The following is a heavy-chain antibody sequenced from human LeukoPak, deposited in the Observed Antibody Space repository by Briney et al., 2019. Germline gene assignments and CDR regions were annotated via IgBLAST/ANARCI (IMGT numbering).Heavy chain of an antibody. CDR2: IRGSGEST. J-gene: IGHJ3*01. D-gene: IGHD2-8*01. Sequence: GGSLRLSCAASGFTFSTHAMNWVRQAPGKGLEWVSNIRGSGESTYYADSVKGRFTISRDNSKNTVFLQMNSLSRDDTAVYYCARRGGSNGWGAFDVWGQGTTITVSS. CDR1: GFTFSTHA. CDR3: ARRGGSNGWGAFDV. V-gene: IGHV3-23*01.